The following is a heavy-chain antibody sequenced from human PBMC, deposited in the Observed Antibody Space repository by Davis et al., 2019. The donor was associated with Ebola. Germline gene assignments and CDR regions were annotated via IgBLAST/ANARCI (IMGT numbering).Heavy chain of an antibody. CDR3: ARDLAVAPPDY. J-gene: IGHJ4*02. Sequence: SVKVSCKASGYTFTSYAMHWVRQAPGQGLEWMGRIIPILGIANYAQKLQGRVTMTTDTSTSTAYMELSSLRSDDTAVYYCARDLAVAPPDYWGQGTLVTVSS. D-gene: IGHD6-19*01. CDR1: GYTFTSYA. V-gene: IGHV1-69*04. CDR2: IIPILGIA.